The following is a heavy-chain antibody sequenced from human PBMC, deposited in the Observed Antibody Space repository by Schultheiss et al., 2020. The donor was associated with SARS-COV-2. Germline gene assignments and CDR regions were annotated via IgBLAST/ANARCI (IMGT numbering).Heavy chain of an antibody. D-gene: IGHD2-2*01. CDR2: IYHSGST. CDR3: ARDRHIVVVPAATFDY. J-gene: IGHJ4*02. CDR1: GGSISSGGYS. Sequence: SETLSLTCAVSGGSISSGGYSWSWIRQPPGKGLEWIGYIYHSGSTYYNPSLKSRVTISVDTSKNQFSLKLSSVTAADTAVYYCARDRHIVVVPAATFDYWGQGTLVTVSS. V-gene: IGHV4-30-2*01.